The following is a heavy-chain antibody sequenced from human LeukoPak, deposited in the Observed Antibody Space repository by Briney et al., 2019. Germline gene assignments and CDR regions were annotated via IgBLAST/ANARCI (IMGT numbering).Heavy chain of an antibody. CDR1: RFTFSSYG. V-gene: IGHV3-30*02. D-gene: IGHD6-13*01. J-gene: IGHJ3*02. Sequence: GGSLRLSCAASRFTFSSYGMHWVRQAPGKGLEWVAYIQYDGSNEQYADSVKGRFSISRDSSKNILYLQMNSLRAEDTAVYYCAKEHGGSSWYEDAFDIWGQGTMVTISS. CDR3: AKEHGGSSWYEDAFDI. CDR2: IQYDGSNE.